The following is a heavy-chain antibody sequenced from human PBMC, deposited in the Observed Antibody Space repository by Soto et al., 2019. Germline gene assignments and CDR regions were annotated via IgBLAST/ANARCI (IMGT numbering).Heavy chain of an antibody. D-gene: IGHD3-22*01. J-gene: IGHJ4*02. CDR3: ARDSYYDSSGHDY. V-gene: IGHV3-48*01. CDR2: ISSSSSTI. CDR1: GFTFSSYS. Sequence: GGSLRLSCAASGFTFSSYSMNWVRQAPGKGLEWVSYISSSSSTIYYADSVKGRFTISRDNAKNSLYLQMNSLRAEDTAVYYCARDSYYDSSGHDYWGQGTLVTVSS.